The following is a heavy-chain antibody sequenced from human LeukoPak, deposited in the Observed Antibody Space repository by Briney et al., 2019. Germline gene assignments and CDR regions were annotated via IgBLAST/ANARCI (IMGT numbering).Heavy chain of an antibody. CDR3: AKAGTHYYDSSGPPPTDY. D-gene: IGHD3-22*01. CDR2: IRYDGSNK. Sequence: GGSLRLSCAASGFTFSSYGMHWVRQAPGKGLEWVAFIRYDGSNKYYADSVKGRFTISRDDSKNTLYLQMNSLRAEDTAVYYCAKAGTHYYDSSGPPPTDYWGQGTLVTVSS. CDR1: GFTFSSYG. J-gene: IGHJ4*02. V-gene: IGHV3-30*02.